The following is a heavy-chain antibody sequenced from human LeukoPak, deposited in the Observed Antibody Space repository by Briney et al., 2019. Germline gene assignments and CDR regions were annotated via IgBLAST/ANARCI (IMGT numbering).Heavy chain of an antibody. V-gene: IGHV3-74*01. CDR3: ARGKGYSYGYYFDY. CDR1: GFTFTTHW. Sequence: GGSLRLSCGASGFTFTTHWIHWVRQAPGKGLVWVSRIKPDGSDTNYADSVKGRFTISRDNAKNTVYLQMNSLRAEDTAVYYCARGKGYSYGYYFDYWGQGTLVTVSS. J-gene: IGHJ4*02. D-gene: IGHD5-18*01. CDR2: IKPDGSDT.